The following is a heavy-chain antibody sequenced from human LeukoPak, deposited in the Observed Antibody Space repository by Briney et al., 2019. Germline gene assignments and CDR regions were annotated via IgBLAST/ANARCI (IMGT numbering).Heavy chain of an antibody. D-gene: IGHD5-18*01. CDR2: MQSTGDS. CDR3: ARDKRHSYGRYFDH. Sequence: SETVSLTCSVSGDSISTYHWNWIRKPPGKGLEWIGYMQSTGDSKYNPSLRSRVTMFVDTSKNQVALILSSVTAADTAVYYCARDKRHSYGRYFDHWGQGALVTVSS. CDR1: GDSISTYH. V-gene: IGHV4-59*13. J-gene: IGHJ4*02.